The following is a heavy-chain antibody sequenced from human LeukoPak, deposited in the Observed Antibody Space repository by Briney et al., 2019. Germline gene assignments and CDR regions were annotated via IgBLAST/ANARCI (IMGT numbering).Heavy chain of an antibody. V-gene: IGHV3-9*01. CDR2: ISWNSGSI. CDR3: AKAPDYGGNSGIDY. Sequence: GGSLRLSCAASGFTFDDYAMHWVRQAPGKGLEWVSGISWNSGSIGYADSVKGRFTIPRDNAKNSLYLQMNSLRAEDTALYYCAKAPDYGGNSGIDYWGQGTLVTVSS. CDR1: GFTFDDYA. J-gene: IGHJ4*02. D-gene: IGHD4-23*01.